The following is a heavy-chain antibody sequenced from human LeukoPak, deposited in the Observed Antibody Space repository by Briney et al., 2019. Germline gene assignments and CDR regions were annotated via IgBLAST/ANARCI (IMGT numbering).Heavy chain of an antibody. CDR1: GYTFTSYG. CDR2: ISAYKGNT. V-gene: IGHV1-18*01. Sequence: ASVKVSCKASGYTFTSYGISWVRQAPGQGLEWMGWISAYKGNTNYAQKPQGRVTMTTDTSTSTAYMELRSLRSDDTAVYYCAYCGGDCYSRWFDPWGQGTLVTVSS. D-gene: IGHD2-21*02. J-gene: IGHJ5*02. CDR3: AYCGGDCYSRWFDP.